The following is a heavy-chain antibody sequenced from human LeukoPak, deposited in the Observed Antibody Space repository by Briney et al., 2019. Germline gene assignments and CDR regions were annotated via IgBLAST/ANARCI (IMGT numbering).Heavy chain of an antibody. CDR3: ARWRIACGMDV. CDR1: GFTFSSYG. CDR2: ISSGTTI. V-gene: IGHV3-48*02. D-gene: IGHD2/OR15-2a*01. Sequence: GGSLRLSCAASGFTFSSYGMNWVRQAPGKGLECVSYISSGTTIYYADSVKGRFTISRDNDKNSLDLQMNRLRDEDTAVYYCARWRIACGMDVWGPGTTVTVSS. J-gene: IGHJ6*02.